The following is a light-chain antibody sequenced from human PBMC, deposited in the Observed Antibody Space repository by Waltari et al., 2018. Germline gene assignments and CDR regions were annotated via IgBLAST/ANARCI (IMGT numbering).Light chain of an antibody. CDR3: QQLNSFPPT. V-gene: IGKV1-9*01. CDR1: QGVSSY. J-gene: IGKJ3*01. Sequence: DIQLTQSPSFLSASVGDRVTITCRASQGVSSYLAWYQQKPGTAPKLLLYAASTLQSGVPSMFSGRGSGTEFTLTISSLQPEDCAAYYCQQLNSFPPTFGPGTKVDIK. CDR2: AAS.